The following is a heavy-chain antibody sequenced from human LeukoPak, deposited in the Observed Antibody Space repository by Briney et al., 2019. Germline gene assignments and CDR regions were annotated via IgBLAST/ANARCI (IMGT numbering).Heavy chain of an antibody. J-gene: IGHJ4*02. Sequence: GGSLRLSCAASGFTFSNYAMSWVRQAPGKGLEWVSGISGSGGNTHYADSVKGRFTIARDNSKYTLYLQMDSLRAEDTGVYYCAKDLSSGSRRAYWGQGTLVTVSS. CDR1: GFTFSNYA. CDR2: ISGSGGNT. D-gene: IGHD6-19*01. V-gene: IGHV3-23*01. CDR3: AKDLSSGSRRAY.